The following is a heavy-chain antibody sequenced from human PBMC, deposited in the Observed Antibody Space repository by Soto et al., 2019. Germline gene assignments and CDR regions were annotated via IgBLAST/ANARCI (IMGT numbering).Heavy chain of an antibody. CDR1: GFSFSSYD. J-gene: IGHJ4*02. CDR3: AKDATRSSGWYYFDY. V-gene: IGHV3-23*03. Sequence: PGGSLRLSCTASGFSFSSYDMSWVRQAPGKGLEWVSGIDNGGSRTYYADSVKGRFTISRDNSKNTLYLQMNRLRAEDTAVYYCAKDATRSSGWYYFDYWGQGT. CDR2: IDNGGSRT. D-gene: IGHD6-19*01.